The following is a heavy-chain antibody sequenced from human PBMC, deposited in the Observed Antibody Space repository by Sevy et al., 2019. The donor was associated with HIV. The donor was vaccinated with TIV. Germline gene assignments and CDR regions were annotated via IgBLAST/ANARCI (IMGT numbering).Heavy chain of an antibody. CDR2: IKNDGSSA. CDR1: GFTFSNYW. D-gene: IGHD1-26*01. J-gene: IGHJ4*02. CDR3: ARESSVRYRQFDY. Sequence: GGSLRLSCAASGFTFSNYWMHWVREAPGKGLVWVSGIKNDGSSATYADSVKGRFTISRDSARNTLHLQMNSVRVEDTAVYYCARESSVRYRQFDYWGQGTLVTVSS. V-gene: IGHV3-74*01.